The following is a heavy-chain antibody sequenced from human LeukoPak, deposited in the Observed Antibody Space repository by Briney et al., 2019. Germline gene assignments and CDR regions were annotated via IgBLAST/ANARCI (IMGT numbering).Heavy chain of an antibody. Sequence: ASVKVSCKASGGTFSSYAISWVRQAPGQGLEWMGRIIPIFGTANYAQKFQGRVTITTDESTSTAYMELSNLRSEDTAVYYCARECLDAFDIWGQGTMVTVSS. V-gene: IGHV1-69*05. J-gene: IGHJ3*02. CDR1: GGTFSSYA. CDR3: ARECLDAFDI. CDR2: IIPIFGTA.